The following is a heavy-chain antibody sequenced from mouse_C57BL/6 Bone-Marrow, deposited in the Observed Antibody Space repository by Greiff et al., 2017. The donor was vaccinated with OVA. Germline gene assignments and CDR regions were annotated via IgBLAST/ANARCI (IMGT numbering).Heavy chain of an antibody. CDR1: GYTFTDYE. J-gene: IGHJ1*03. V-gene: IGHV1-15*01. D-gene: IGHD4-1*01. Sequence: QVQLQQSGAELASPGASVTLSCKASGYTFTDYEMHWVKQTPVHGLEWIGAIDPETGGTAYNQKFKGKAILTADKSSSTAYMELRSLTSEDSAVYYCTRSNWDWYFDVWGTGTTVTVSS. CDR2: IDPETGGT. CDR3: TRSNWDWYFDV.